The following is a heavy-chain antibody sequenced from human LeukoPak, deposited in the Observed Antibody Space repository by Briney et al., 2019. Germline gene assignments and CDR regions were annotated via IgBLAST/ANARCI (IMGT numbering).Heavy chain of an antibody. J-gene: IGHJ6*02. Sequence: GASVKVSCKVSGYTLTELSMHWVRQAPGKGLEWMGGFDPEDGETIYAQKFQGRVTMTEDTSTDTAYMELSSLRSEDTAVYYCATGPGTIFTQTYYYYGMDVWGQGTTVTVSS. CDR3: ATGPGTIFTQTYYYYGMDV. CDR1: GYTLTELS. V-gene: IGHV1-24*01. D-gene: IGHD3-3*01. CDR2: FDPEDGET.